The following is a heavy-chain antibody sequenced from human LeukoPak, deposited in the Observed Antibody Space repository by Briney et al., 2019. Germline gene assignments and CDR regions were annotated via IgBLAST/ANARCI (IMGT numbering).Heavy chain of an antibody. J-gene: IGHJ6*03. Sequence: GGSLRLSCAGSGFTFSSYWMTWVRQAPGKGLEWVAVSYHGSNKNYADSVKGRFTISRDNSKNILYLQMNSLRAEDTAVYYCAKVRDTFGLYYYMDVWGQGTTLIVSS. CDR3: AKVRDTFGLYYYMDV. V-gene: IGHV3-30*18. D-gene: IGHD3-16*02. CDR1: GFTFSSYW. CDR2: SYHGSNK.